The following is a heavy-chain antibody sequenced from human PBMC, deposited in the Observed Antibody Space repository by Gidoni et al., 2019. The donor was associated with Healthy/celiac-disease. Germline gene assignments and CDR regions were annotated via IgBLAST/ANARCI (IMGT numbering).Heavy chain of an antibody. CDR2: IYHSGST. J-gene: IGHJ5*02. D-gene: IGHD4-4*01. CDR3: AREQSRGTRWFDP. CDR1: GGSISSSNW. V-gene: IGHV4-4*02. Sequence: HVQLQESGPGLIKPSGTLSLTCAVSGGSISSSNWWRWVRPPPGKGLEWIREIYHSGSTNYNPSHKSRVTISLDKSKNQFALKLSSVTAADTAVYFCAREQSRGTRWFDPWGQGTLVTVSS.